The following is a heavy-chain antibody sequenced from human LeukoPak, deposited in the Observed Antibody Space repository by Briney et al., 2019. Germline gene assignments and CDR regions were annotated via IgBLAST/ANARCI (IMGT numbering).Heavy chain of an antibody. CDR3: ARRGGRGGPWYFDL. Sequence: GGSLRLSCAASGFTSSSYAMSWVRQAPGKGLEWVSVIYRGGSTYYADSVKGRFTISRDNSKNTLCLQMNSLRAEDTAVYYCARRGGRGGPWYFDLWGRGTLVTVSS. D-gene: IGHD3-16*01. J-gene: IGHJ2*01. CDR2: IYRGGST. CDR1: GFTSSSYA. V-gene: IGHV3-53*01.